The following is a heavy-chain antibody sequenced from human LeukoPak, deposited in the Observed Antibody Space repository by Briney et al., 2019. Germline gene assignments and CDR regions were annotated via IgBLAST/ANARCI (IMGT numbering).Heavy chain of an antibody. J-gene: IGHJ4*02. CDR1: GLTFSTYA. Sequence: PGGSLRLSCAASGLTFSTYAMTWVRQAPGKGLEWDSLISRGGDVTYYADSVKGRFTISRDRSKNTLYLQMHSLRAEDTAVYYCAARPGEVAVPYDYWGQGTLVTVSS. CDR2: ISRGGDVT. CDR3: AARPGEVAVPYDY. D-gene: IGHD2-15*01. V-gene: IGHV3-23*01.